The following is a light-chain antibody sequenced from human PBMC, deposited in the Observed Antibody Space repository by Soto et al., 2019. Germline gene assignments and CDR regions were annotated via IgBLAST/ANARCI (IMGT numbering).Light chain of an antibody. CDR1: QSVSSSY. CDR3: QQYHHSPPT. Sequence: EVVRTQSPCSLPWPPGERATLSCRASQSVSSSYLAWYQRKPGQAPRLLIYGASSRATGIPDRFSGGGSGTDFTLTTSRMEPEDFAVYHSQQYHHSPPTFGQGTKVDI. CDR2: GAS. V-gene: IGKV3-20*01. J-gene: IGKJ1*01.